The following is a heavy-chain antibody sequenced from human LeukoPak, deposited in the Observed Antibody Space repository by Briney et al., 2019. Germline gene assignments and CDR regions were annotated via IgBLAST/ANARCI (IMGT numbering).Heavy chain of an antibody. CDR2: ISSGTSTI. CDR3: ARGRSGGYGGNSGAFDI. V-gene: IGHV3-48*04. D-gene: IGHD4-23*01. Sequence: GGSLRLSCAASGFSFSRYSMNWVRQAPGKGLEWVSYISSGTSTIYYADSVKGRFTISRDNAQSSLYLQMNSLRAEDTAVYYCARGRSGGYGGNSGAFDIWGQGTMVTVSS. CDR1: GFSFSRYS. J-gene: IGHJ3*02.